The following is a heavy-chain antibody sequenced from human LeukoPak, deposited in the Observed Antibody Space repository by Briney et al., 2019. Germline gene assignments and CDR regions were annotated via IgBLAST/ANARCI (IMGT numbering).Heavy chain of an antibody. Sequence: GGSLRLSCAASGFTFSSYAMSWVRQAPGKGLEWVSAISGSGGSTYYADSVKGRFTISRDNSKNTLYLQMNSLRAVDTAVYYCAKYYYGSGSQRYFDYWGQGTLVTVSS. CDR2: ISGSGGST. V-gene: IGHV3-23*01. J-gene: IGHJ4*02. CDR3: AKYYYGSGSQRYFDY. CDR1: GFTFSSYA. D-gene: IGHD3-10*01.